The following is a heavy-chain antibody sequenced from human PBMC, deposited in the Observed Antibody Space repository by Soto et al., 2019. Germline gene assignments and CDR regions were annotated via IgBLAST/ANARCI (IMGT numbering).Heavy chain of an antibody. D-gene: IGHD3-22*01. Sequence: PSETLSLTCTVSGGPISGYYWSWIRQPAGKGLEWIGRIYTSGSTNYNPSLKSRVTMSVDTSKNQFSLKLSSVTAADTAVYYCARARYYDSSGYYHFEYYYGMDVWGQGTTVTVSS. CDR2: IYTSGST. J-gene: IGHJ6*02. V-gene: IGHV4-4*07. CDR3: ARARYYDSSGYYHFEYYYGMDV. CDR1: GGPISGYY.